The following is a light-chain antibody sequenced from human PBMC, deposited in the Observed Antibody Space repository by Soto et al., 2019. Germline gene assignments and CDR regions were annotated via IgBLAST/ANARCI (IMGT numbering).Light chain of an antibody. J-gene: IGKJ4*01. Sequence: DIHITQSPSTLSKSVGDRVTITCRASQSISSWLAWYQQKPGKAPKLLIYDASSLESGVPSRFSGSGSGTEFTLTISSLQPDDFATYYCQQYNSYSPLTFGGGTKVDI. CDR2: DAS. V-gene: IGKV1-5*01. CDR1: QSISSW. CDR3: QQYNSYSPLT.